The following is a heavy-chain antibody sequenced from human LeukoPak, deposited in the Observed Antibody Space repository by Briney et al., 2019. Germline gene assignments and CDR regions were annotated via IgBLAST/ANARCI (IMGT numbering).Heavy chain of an antibody. CDR1: GGTFSSYA. CDR3: ARGLDTALDAFDI. Sequence: ASVKVSCKASGGTFSSYAISWVRQAPGQGLEWMGRIIPILGIANYAQKFQGRVTMTRNTSISTAYMELSSLRSEDTAVYYCARGLDTALDAFDIWGQGTMVTVSS. V-gene: IGHV1-69*04. D-gene: IGHD5-18*01. J-gene: IGHJ3*02. CDR2: IIPILGIA.